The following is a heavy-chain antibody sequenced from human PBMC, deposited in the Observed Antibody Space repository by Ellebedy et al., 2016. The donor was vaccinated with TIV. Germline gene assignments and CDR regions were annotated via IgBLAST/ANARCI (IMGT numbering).Heavy chain of an antibody. D-gene: IGHD3-22*01. Sequence: MPSETLSLTCTVSGGSISSYYWSWIRQPPGKGLEWIGYIYYSGSTNYNPSLKSRVTISVDTSKNQFSLKLSSVTAADTAVYYCATTYYYDSSGYNIASRNAIEAFDIWGQGTMVTVSS. J-gene: IGHJ3*02. CDR1: GGSISSYY. V-gene: IGHV4-59*08. CDR2: IYYSGST. CDR3: ATTYYYDSSGYNIASRNAIEAFDI.